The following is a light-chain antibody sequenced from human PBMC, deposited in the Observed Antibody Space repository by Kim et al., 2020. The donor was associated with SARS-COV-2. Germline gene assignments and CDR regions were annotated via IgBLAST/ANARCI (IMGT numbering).Light chain of an antibody. Sequence: SYELTQPPSVSVAPGETARITCGETNIGSKSVHWYQQRPGRAPVLVIYYDRDRPSGIPERFSGSNSGNTATLTISGVEAGDEADYYCQVWDTNTDRHVFG. CDR2: YDR. V-gene: IGLV3-21*01. CDR3: QVWDTNTDRHV. J-gene: IGLJ1*01. CDR1: NIGSKS.